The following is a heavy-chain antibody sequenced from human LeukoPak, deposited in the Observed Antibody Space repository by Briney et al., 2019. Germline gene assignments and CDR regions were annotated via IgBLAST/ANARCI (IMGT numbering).Heavy chain of an antibody. V-gene: IGHV3-30*04. D-gene: IGHD2-8*01. Sequence: GGSLRLSCAASGFSFSTYNMHWVRQAPGKGLEWVAVISYDGRNENHAESVKGRFTISRDNSKNTLYLQMNTLRTEDTALYYCVREKYCTPTDCLHGRFYFNCWGQGTLVTVSS. CDR1: GFSFSTYN. CDR3: VREKYCTPTDCLHGRFYFNC. CDR2: ISYDGRNE. J-gene: IGHJ4*02.